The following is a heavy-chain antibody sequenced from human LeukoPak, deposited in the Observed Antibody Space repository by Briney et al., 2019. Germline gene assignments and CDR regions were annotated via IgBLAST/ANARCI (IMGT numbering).Heavy chain of an antibody. CDR1: GGTFSSYA. J-gene: IGHJ5*02. Sequence: SVKVSCKASGGTFSSYAISWVRQAPGQGLEWMGRIIPILGIANYAQKFQARVTITADKSTSTAYMELSSLRSEDTAVYYCARTREMGSSGWYGGDWFDPWGQENLVNGSS. D-gene: IGHD6-19*01. V-gene: IGHV1-69*04. CDR3: ARTREMGSSGWYGGDWFDP. CDR2: IIPILGIA.